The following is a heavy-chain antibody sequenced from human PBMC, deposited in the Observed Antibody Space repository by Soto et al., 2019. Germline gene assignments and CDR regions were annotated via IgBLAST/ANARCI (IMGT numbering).Heavy chain of an antibody. V-gene: IGHV3-23*01. D-gene: IGHD6-13*01. CDR1: GFAFSTYA. CDR2: ISGSGGSS. CDR3: AKVTKRAAAGRYEYYKYGMDV. J-gene: IGHJ6*02. Sequence: PGGSLRLSCAASGFAFSTYAMTWVRQAPGKGLEWVSVISGSGGSSYYAASVKGRFTISRDSSKNTLYLQMNGLRAEDTALYYCAKVTKRAAAGRYEYYKYGMDVWGQGTTVTVSS.